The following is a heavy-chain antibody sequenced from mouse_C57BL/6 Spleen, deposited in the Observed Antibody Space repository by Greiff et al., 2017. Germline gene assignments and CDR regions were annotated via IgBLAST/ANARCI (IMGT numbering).Heavy chain of an antibody. CDR2: IWTGGGT. J-gene: IGHJ1*03. CDR3: AREYGYYGSRDWYFEV. D-gene: IGHD1-1*01. V-gene: IGHV2-9-1*01. CDR1: GFSFTSYA. Sequence: VQLQQSGPGLVAPSQSLSITCTASGFSFTSYAISWVRQPPGKGLEWLGVIWTGGGTNYNSAPKSRLSISKDNSKSQVFLKMNSLQTDDTARYYCAREYGYYGSRDWYFEVWGTGTTVTVSS.